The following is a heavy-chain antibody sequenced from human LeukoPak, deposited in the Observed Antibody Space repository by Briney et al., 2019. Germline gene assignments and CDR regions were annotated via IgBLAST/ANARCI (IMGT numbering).Heavy chain of an antibody. D-gene: IGHD3-3*01. CDR1: GYTFTSYY. Sequence: GASVKVSCKASGYTFTSYYMHWVRQAPGQGLEWMGIINPSGGSTSYAQKFQGRVTMTRDTSTSTVYMEMSSLRSEDTAVYYCARGPLTIFGVEYYFDYWGQGTLVTVSS. CDR3: ARGPLTIFGVEYYFDY. CDR2: INPSGGST. J-gene: IGHJ4*02. V-gene: IGHV1-46*01.